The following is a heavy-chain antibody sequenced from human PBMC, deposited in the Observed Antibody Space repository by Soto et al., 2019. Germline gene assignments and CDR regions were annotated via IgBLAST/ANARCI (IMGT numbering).Heavy chain of an antibody. J-gene: IGHJ4*02. CDR2: INPKSGGT. Sequence: ASVKVSCKAPGYTFTGYYMHWVRQAPGQGLEWMGWINPKSGGTNYAQKFQGRVTMTRDTSISTAYMELSRLRSDDTPVYYCANHFDYWGQGTLVTVSS. CDR1: GYTFTGYY. V-gene: IGHV1-2*02. CDR3: ANHFDY.